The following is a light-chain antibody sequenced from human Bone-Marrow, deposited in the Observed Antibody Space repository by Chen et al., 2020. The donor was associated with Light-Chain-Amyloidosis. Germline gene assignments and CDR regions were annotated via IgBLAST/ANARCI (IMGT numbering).Light chain of an antibody. Sequence: QSVLTQPPSSSGTPGQRVTISCSGSSSNIGNNYVYWYQHLPGTAPKLLIYRSNQRPAGAPDRFSGSQADTSASLVISGLRSEEEADNYSSSWDDSLSGRVFGGGTKLTVL. V-gene: IGLV1-47*01. CDR1: SSNIGNNY. J-gene: IGLJ3*02. CDR3: SSWDDSLSGRV. CDR2: RSN.